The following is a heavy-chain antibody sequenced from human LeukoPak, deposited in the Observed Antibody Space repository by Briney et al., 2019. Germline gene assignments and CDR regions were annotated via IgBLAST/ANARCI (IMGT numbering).Heavy chain of an antibody. Sequence: AASVKVSCKASGYTFTGYYMHWVRQAPGQGLEWMGWINPNSGGTNYAQKFQGRVTMTRDTSISTAYMELSRLRSDDTAVYYCARGVYDLLTGYPYFDSWGQGTLVTVSS. D-gene: IGHD3-9*01. V-gene: IGHV1-2*02. CDR2: INPNSGGT. CDR1: GYTFTGYY. CDR3: ARGVYDLLTGYPYFDS. J-gene: IGHJ4*02.